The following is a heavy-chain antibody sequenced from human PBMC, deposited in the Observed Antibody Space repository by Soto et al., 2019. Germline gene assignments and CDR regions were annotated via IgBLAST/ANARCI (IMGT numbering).Heavy chain of an antibody. V-gene: IGHV3-30*18. D-gene: IGHD4-17*01. CDR2: KSYDGSNK. J-gene: IGHJ4*02. CDR3: AKESAYGDYYFDY. Sequence: QVQLVESGGGVVQPGRSLRLSCAASGFTFSSYGMHWVRQAPGKGLEWVAVKSYDGSNKYYADSVKGRFTISRDNSKNTLYLQMNSLRAEDTAVYYCAKESAYGDYYFDYWGQGTLVTVSS. CDR1: GFTFSSYG.